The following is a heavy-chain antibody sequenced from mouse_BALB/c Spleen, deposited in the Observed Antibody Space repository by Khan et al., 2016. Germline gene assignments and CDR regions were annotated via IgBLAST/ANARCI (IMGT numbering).Heavy chain of an antibody. Sequence: QVQLQQSGPELLKPGASVRISCKASGYTFTSYYIHWVKQRPGQGLEWIGWIYPGNVNTKYNEKFKGKATLTADKSSSTAYMQLSSLTSEDSAVYFWARDGYDRSCAYWGQGTLVTVSA. CDR1: GYTFTSYY. D-gene: IGHD2-2*01. CDR3: ARDGYDRSCAY. CDR2: IYPGNVNT. J-gene: IGHJ3*01. V-gene: IGHV1S56*01.